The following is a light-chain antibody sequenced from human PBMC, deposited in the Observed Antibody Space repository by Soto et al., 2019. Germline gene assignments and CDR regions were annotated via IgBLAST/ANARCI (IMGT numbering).Light chain of an antibody. J-gene: IGKJ1*01. Sequence: EIVLTQSPGTLSLSPGERATLSCRASQSVSSSYLAWYQHKPGQAPRLFIYGASSRATGIPDRVSGSGSGTDFTLTISRLEPEDFAVYYCQQYGSSPLTFGQGTKVEIK. CDR2: GAS. CDR3: QQYGSSPLT. CDR1: QSVSSSY. V-gene: IGKV3-20*01.